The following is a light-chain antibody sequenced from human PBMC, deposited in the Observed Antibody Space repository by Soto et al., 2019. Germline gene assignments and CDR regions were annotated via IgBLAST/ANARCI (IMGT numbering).Light chain of an antibody. CDR2: DVS. CDR1: SSDVGGNKY. Sequence: QSVLTQPRSVSGSPGQSVTISCTGTSSDVGGNKYVSWYRQHPGKATKFVIYDVSKRPSGVPDCFSCSKSGNTASLTISGLQPEDEADYYCCSYAGSYAVFGGGTKVTVL. J-gene: IGLJ2*01. V-gene: IGLV2-11*01. CDR3: CSYAGSYAV.